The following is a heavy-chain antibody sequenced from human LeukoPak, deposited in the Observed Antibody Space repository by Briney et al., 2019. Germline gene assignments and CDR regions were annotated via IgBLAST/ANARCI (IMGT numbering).Heavy chain of an antibody. CDR1: GYTFTSYG. J-gene: IGHJ6*03. V-gene: IGHV1-18*01. D-gene: IGHD6-13*01. CDR2: ISAYNGNT. CDR3: ARGYSSSWALYYYYYMDV. Sequence: ASVKVSCKASGYTFTSYGISWVRQAPGQGLEWMGWISAYNGNTNYAQKLQGRVTMTTDTSTSTAYMELSSLRSEDTAVYYCARGYSSSWALYYYYYMDVWGKGTTVTVSS.